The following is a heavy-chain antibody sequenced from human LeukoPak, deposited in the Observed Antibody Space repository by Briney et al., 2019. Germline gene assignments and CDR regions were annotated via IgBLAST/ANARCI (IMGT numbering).Heavy chain of an antibody. D-gene: IGHD2-15*01. CDR2: IKQDGSDK. J-gene: IGHJ3*02. CDR1: GFTFSSYW. V-gene: IGHV3-7*01. Sequence: PGGSLRLSCLDSGFTFSSYWMSWVRQAPGKGLEWVASIKQDGSDKYYVDSVKGRFTISGDNAKNSLYLQMNSLRAEDTAVYFCASGPRWVGAAWAHSFNIWGQGTMVTVSS. CDR3: ASGPRWVGAAWAHSFNI.